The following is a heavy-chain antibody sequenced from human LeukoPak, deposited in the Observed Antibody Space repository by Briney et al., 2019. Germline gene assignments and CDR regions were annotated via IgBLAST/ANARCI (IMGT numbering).Heavy chain of an antibody. Sequence: SSETLSLTCTVSGGSISSYYWSWIRQPPGKGLEWIGYIYYSGSTNYNPSLKSRVTISVDTSKNQFSLKLSSVTAADTAIYYCARAVSGRFDYWGQGTLVTVSS. CDR1: GGSISSYY. J-gene: IGHJ4*02. CDR3: ARAVSGRFDY. CDR2: IYYSGST. V-gene: IGHV4-59*08. D-gene: IGHD6-19*01.